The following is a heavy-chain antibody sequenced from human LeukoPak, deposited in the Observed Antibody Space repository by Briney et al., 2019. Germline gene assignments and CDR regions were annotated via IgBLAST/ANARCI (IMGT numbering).Heavy chain of an antibody. D-gene: IGHD6-6*01. Sequence: SETLSLTCAVYGGSFGGFYWSWVRQPPGTGLEWIGHINHSGGTNYNPSLRSRVTISLDTSNNNFSLKMNSVIAADTAVYYCVRRSAYSDSSGFNLWGQGILVTVSS. CDR2: INHSGGT. V-gene: IGHV4-34*01. CDR3: VRRSAYSDSSGFNL. CDR1: GGSFGGFY. J-gene: IGHJ4*02.